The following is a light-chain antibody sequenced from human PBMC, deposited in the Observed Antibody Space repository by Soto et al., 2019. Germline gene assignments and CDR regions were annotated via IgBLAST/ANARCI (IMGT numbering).Light chain of an antibody. CDR3: QQSLGYPLS. CDR1: QDISNY. Sequence: DIQMTQSPSSLSASIGEKVIITCRASQDISNYVVWFQQKPGKAPKTLIYSASSLESGVPSKFSGHGSGTEFTLTISSLEPEDFGTYYCQQSLGYPLSFGQGTKVEIK. J-gene: IGKJ2*03. CDR2: SAS. V-gene: IGKV1-16*02.